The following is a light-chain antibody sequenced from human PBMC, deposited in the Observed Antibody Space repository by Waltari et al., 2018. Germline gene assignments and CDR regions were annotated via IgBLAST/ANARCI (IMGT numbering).Light chain of an antibody. J-gene: IGKJ2*01. CDR3: QQSYSTPYT. CDR1: QSISSY. Sequence: DIQMTQSPSYLSASVGDRVTITCRASQSISSYLNWYQQKPWKSPKFLIYAAFSLQCGVPSWFSGSGSGTDFTLTISSLQPEDFATYYCQQSYSTPYTFGQGTKLEIK. V-gene: IGKV1-39*01. CDR2: AAF.